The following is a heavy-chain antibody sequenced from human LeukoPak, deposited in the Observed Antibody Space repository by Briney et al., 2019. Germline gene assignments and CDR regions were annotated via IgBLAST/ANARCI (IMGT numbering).Heavy chain of an antibody. CDR3: ARGPQYSGRIDY. J-gene: IGHJ4*02. CDR2: ISYDGSNE. Sequence: GGSLRLSCAASGFTFSSYTMHWVRQAPGKGLEWVAVISYDGSNEYYEDSVKGRFTISRDSARTTLYLQMISLRAEDTAVYYCARGPQYSGRIDYWGQGTLVTVSS. V-gene: IGHV3-30-3*01. CDR1: GFTFSSYT. D-gene: IGHD1-26*01.